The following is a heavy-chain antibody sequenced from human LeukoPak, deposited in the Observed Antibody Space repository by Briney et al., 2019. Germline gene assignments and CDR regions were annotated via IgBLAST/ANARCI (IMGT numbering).Heavy chain of an antibody. CDR3: ARLTMVRGAGLYYYYYMDV. Sequence: ASVKVSCKASGYTFTGYYMHWVRQAPGQGLEWMGWINPNSGGTNYAQKFQGRVTMTRDTSISTAYMELSRLRSDGTAVYYCARLTMVRGAGLYYYYYMDVWGKGTTVTISS. D-gene: IGHD3-10*01. CDR1: GYTFTGYY. V-gene: IGHV1-2*02. CDR2: INPNSGGT. J-gene: IGHJ6*03.